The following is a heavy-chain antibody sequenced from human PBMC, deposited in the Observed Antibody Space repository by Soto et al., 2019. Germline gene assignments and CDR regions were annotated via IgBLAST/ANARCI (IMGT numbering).Heavy chain of an antibody. D-gene: IGHD2-21*01. Sequence: PSETLSLTCTVSGGSISSGHYPWTWIRQPPGKGLEWIGYIYPGGNTYYSPSPKSRVTIALDTSKSLVSLRLNSVTAADTAVYYCARLVGVAISPWRQGTLVTVSS. V-gene: IGHV4-30-2*01. J-gene: IGHJ4*02. CDR1: GGSISSGHYP. CDR3: ARLVGVAISP. CDR2: IYPGGNT.